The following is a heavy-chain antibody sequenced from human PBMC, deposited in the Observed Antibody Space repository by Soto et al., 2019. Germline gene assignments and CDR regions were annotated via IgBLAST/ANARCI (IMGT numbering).Heavy chain of an antibody. CDR1: GGSMSSYY. D-gene: IGHD4-17*01. CDR2: IYYSGST. J-gene: IGHJ4*02. V-gene: IGHV4-59*01. Sequence: SETLSLTCTVSGGSMSSYYWSWIRQPPGKGLEWIGYIYYSGSTNYNPSLKSRVTISVDTSKNQFSLKLSSVTAADTAVYYCARGYYDDYFTHCFDYWGQGTLVTVSS. CDR3: ARGYYDDYFTHCFDY.